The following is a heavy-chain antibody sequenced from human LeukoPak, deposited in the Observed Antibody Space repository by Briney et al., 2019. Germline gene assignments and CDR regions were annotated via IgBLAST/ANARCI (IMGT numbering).Heavy chain of an antibody. V-gene: IGHV4-59*01. CDR1: GGSITSYY. D-gene: IGHD5-18*01. CDR2: IYYSGTT. CDR3: AREAMYSYGNNFDY. Sequence: SETLSLTCTVSGGSITSYYWSWIRQPPGKGLEWIGYIYYSGTTNYNPSLKSRVTISVDTSKNQFSLKLSSVTAADTAVYHCAREAMYSYGNNFDYWGQGTLVTVSS. J-gene: IGHJ4*02.